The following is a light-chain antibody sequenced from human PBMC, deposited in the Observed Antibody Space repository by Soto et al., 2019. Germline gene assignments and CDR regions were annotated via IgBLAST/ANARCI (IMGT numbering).Light chain of an antibody. CDR3: QQYGSSGT. J-gene: IGKJ1*01. CDR2: GAS. CDR1: QSVSNN. Sequence: EIVMTQSPVTLSLSPGERATLSCRASQSVSNNLAWYQQKPGQAPRLLIYGASNRATGIPDRFSGSGSGTDFTLTISRLEPEDFAVYYCQQYGSSGTFGQGTKVDIK. V-gene: IGKV3-20*01.